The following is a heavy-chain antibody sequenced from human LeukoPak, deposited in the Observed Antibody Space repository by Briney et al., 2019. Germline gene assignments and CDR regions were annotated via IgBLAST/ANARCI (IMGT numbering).Heavy chain of an antibody. CDR3: ARVAMGRGWDSPNDY. V-gene: IGHV3-21*06. D-gene: IGHD5-18*01. CDR1: GFTFSTYI. Sequence: GGSLRLSCAASGFTFSTYIMNWVRQAPGKGLEWVSSISATSNYIYYADSVKGRFTISRDNAKNSLYLQMNSLRVEDTAVYYCARVAMGRGWDSPNDYWGQGTLVTVSS. J-gene: IGHJ4*02. CDR2: ISATSNYI.